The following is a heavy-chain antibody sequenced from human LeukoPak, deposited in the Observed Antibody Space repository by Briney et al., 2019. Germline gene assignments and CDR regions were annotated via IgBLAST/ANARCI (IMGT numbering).Heavy chain of an antibody. Sequence: SETLSLTCAVYGGSFSGYYWSWIRQPSGKGLEWIGEINHSGSTNYNPSLKSRVTISVDTSKNQFSLKLSSVTAEDTAVYYCVVGYSGYDRDNWFDPWGQGTLVTVSS. D-gene: IGHD5-12*01. V-gene: IGHV4-34*01. J-gene: IGHJ5*02. CDR1: GGSFSGYY. CDR2: INHSGST. CDR3: VVGYSGYDRDNWFDP.